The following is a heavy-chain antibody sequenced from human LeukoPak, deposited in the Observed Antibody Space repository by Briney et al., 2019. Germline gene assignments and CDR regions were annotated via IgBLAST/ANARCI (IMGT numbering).Heavy chain of an antibody. CDR1: GFTFSSYW. CDR3: ARDLVPDGSGSPDCYYGMDV. Sequence: PGGSLRLSCAASGFTFSSYWMHWVRQAPGKGLVWVAVISYDGSNKYYADSVKGRFTISRDNSKNTLYLQMNSLRAEDTAVYYCARDLVPDGSGSPDCYYGMDVWGQGTTVTVSS. D-gene: IGHD3-10*01. J-gene: IGHJ6*02. V-gene: IGHV3-30-3*01. CDR2: ISYDGSNK.